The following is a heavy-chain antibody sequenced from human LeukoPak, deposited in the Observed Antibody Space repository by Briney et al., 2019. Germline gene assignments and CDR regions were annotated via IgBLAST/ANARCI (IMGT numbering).Heavy chain of an antibody. CDR2: IKHDGSEKQDGSEK. Sequence: GGSLRLSCAASGFTFSQYWMSWVRQAPGKGLEWVANIKHDGSEKQDGSEKNYVDSVKGRFTISRDNAKNSLYLQMNSLRAEDTAVYYCARDLYGDYSNDYWGQGTLVTVSS. J-gene: IGHJ4*02. CDR1: GFTFSQYW. V-gene: IGHV3-7*01. CDR3: ARDLYGDYSNDY. D-gene: IGHD4-17*01.